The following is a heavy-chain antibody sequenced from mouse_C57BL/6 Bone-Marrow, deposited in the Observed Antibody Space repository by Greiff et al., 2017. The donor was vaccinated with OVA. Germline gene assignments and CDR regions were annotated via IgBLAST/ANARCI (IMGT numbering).Heavy chain of an antibody. CDR2: INPSTGGT. D-gene: IGHD2-3*01. CDR3: ARKGWLLPFYFDY. V-gene: IGHV1-42*01. CDR1: GYSFTGYY. Sequence: EVKLQESGPELVKPGASVKISCKASGYSFTGYYMNWVKQSPEKSLEWIGEINPSTGGTTYNQKFKAKATLTVDKSSSTAYMQLKSLTSEDSAVYYCARKGWLLPFYFDYWGQGTTLTVSS. J-gene: IGHJ2*01.